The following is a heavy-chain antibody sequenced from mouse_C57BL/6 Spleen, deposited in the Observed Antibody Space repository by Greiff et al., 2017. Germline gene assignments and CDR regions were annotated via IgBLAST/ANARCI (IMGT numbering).Heavy chain of an antibody. Sequence: QVQLQQPGAELVRPGSSVKLSCKASGYTFTSYWMHWVKQRPIQGLEWIGNIDPSDSETHYNQKFKDKATLTVDKSSSTAYMQLSSLTSEDSAVYYGARSPYGRDYAMDYWGQGTSVTVSS. J-gene: IGHJ4*01. CDR1: GYTFTSYW. CDR3: ARSPYGRDYAMDY. D-gene: IGHD1-1*01. V-gene: IGHV1-52*01. CDR2: IDPSDSET.